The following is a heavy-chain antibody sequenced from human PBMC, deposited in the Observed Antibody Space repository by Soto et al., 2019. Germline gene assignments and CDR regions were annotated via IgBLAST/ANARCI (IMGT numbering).Heavy chain of an antibody. J-gene: IGHJ5*02. D-gene: IGHD6-6*01. CDR3: ARKREYSSPWFDP. CDR2: IYYSGST. Sequence: TSETLSLTCTVSGGSISSYYWSWIRQPPGKGLEWIGYIYYSGSTNYNPSLKSRVTISVDTSKNQFSLKLSSVTAADTAVYYCARKREYSSPWFDPWGQGTLVTVSS. CDR1: GGSISSYY. V-gene: IGHV4-59*01.